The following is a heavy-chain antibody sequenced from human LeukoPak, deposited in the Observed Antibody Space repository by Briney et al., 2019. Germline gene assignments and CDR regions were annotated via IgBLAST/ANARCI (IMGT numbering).Heavy chain of an antibody. CDR2: VNTDGSST. CDR3: ARDRVGYTYDAFDI. J-gene: IGHJ3*02. CDR1: GFTFSSYL. Sequence: GGSLRLSCAASGFTFSSYLMHWVRQAPGKGLVWVSRVNTDGSSTNYADSVKGRFTISRDNAKNTLYLQMNSLRAEDTAVYFCARDRVGYTYDAFDIWGQGTMVTVSS. V-gene: IGHV3-74*01. D-gene: IGHD5-12*01.